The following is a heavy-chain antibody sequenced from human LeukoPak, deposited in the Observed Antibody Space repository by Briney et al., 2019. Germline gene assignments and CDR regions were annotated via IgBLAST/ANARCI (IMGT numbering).Heavy chain of an antibody. V-gene: IGHV4-59*01. CDR3: ARGYSTIAY. J-gene: IGHJ4*02. CDR2: IYYSGST. Sequence: SETLSLTCTVSGGSISSYYWSWIRKPPGKGLEWIGYIYYSGSTNYNPSLKSRVPISVDTSKNQFSLKLSSVTAADTAMYYCARGYSTIAYWGQGTLVSVCS. D-gene: IGHD4-11*01. CDR1: GGSISSYY.